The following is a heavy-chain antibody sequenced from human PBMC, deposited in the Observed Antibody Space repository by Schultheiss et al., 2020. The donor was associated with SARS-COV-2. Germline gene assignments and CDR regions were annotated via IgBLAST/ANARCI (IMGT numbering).Heavy chain of an antibody. CDR2: INSDGSST. CDR1: GFTFSSYW. CDR3: ARGGYSSSSRGEDWFDP. D-gene: IGHD6-6*01. V-gene: IGHV3-74*01. Sequence: GGSLRLSCAASGFTFSSYWMHWVRQAPGKGLVWVSRINSDGSSTSYADSVKGRFTISRDNAKNTLYLQMNSLRAEDTAVYYCARGGYSSSSRGEDWFDPWGQVTLVTVSS. J-gene: IGHJ5*02.